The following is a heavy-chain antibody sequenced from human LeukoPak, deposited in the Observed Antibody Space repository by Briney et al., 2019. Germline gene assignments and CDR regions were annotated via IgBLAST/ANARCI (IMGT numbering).Heavy chain of an antibody. CDR3: ALEDYVWGSYRPGGDAFDI. V-gene: IGHV3-23*01. CDR2: ISGSGGST. Sequence: GGSLRLSCAASGFTFSSYAMSWVRQAPGKGLEWVSAISGSGGSTYYADSVKGRFTISRDNSKNKLYLQMNSLRAEDTAVYYCALEDYVWGSYRPGGDAFDIWGQGTMVTVSS. D-gene: IGHD3-16*02. J-gene: IGHJ3*02. CDR1: GFTFSSYA.